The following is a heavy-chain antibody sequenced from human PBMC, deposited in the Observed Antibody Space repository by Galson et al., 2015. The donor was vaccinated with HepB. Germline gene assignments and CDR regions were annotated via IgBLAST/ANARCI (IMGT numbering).Heavy chain of an antibody. V-gene: IGHV3-33*01. CDR1: GFTFSSYG. Sequence: SLRLSCAASGFTFSSYGMHWVRQAPGKGLEWVAVIWYDGSNKYYADSVKGRFTISRDNSKNTLYLQMNSLRAEDTAVYYCARDSFLRTVTTSFDYWGQGTLVTVSS. D-gene: IGHD4-17*01. J-gene: IGHJ4*02. CDR2: IWYDGSNK. CDR3: ARDSFLRTVTTSFDY.